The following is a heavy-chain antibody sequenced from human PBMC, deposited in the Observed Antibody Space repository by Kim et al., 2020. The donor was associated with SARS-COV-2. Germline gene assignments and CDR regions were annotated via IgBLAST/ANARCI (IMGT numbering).Heavy chain of an antibody. V-gene: IGHV3-23*01. D-gene: IGHD2-2*03. CDR2: IDGSDGTT. CDR3: MKGGWGWIWDH. J-gene: IGHJ4*02. Sequence: GESLRLSCTTSGFTFTGYAMSWVRQAPGKGLEGVSSIDGSDGTTYYVDSVKGRFTISRDNSKNTLYLQRNSLRADDTAVYYCMKGGWGWIWDHWGQGTRVTVSS. CDR1: GFTFTGYA.